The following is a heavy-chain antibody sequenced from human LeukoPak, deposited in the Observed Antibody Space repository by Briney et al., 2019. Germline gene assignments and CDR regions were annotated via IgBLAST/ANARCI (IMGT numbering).Heavy chain of an antibody. CDR2: IYHSGST. V-gene: IGHV4-38-2*02. CDR1: GYSISTGYY. Sequence: SETLSLTCTVSGYSISTGYYWDWIRQPPGKGLEWIGSIYHSGSTYYNPSLKSRVTISVDTSKNQFSLKLSSVTAADTAVYYCARTYGSGSYYMYDAFDIWGQGTMVTVSS. CDR3: ARTYGSGSYYMYDAFDI. J-gene: IGHJ3*02. D-gene: IGHD3-10*01.